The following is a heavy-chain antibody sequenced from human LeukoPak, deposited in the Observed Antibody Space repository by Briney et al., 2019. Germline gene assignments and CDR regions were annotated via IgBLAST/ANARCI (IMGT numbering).Heavy chain of an antibody. CDR2: IYTSGST. CDR3: AGTPTRDYGDYDEDH. D-gene: IGHD4-17*01. V-gene: IGHV4-61*02. CDR1: GGSISSGSYY. Sequence: SQTLSLTCTVSGGSISSGSYYWSWIRQPAGKGLEWIGRIYTSGSTNYNPSLKSRVTISVDTSKNQFSLKLSSVTAADTAVYYCAGTPTRDYGDYDEDHWGQGTLVTGSS. J-gene: IGHJ4*02.